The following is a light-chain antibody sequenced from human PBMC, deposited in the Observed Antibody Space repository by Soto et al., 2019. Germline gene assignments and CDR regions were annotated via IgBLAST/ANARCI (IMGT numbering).Light chain of an antibody. CDR3: SSYTSSSLYV. J-gene: IGLJ1*01. CDR1: SSDVGGYNY. Sequence: QSALTQPASVSGSPGQSITISCTGTSSDVGGYNYVSWYQQHPGKAPKLMIYEVSNRPSGVSNRFSGSMSGNTASLTISGLQAEDEADYYCSSYTSSSLYVFGTGTKVTVL. V-gene: IGLV2-14*01. CDR2: EVS.